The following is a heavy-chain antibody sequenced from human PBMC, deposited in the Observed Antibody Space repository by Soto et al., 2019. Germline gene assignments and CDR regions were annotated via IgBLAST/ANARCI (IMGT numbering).Heavy chain of an antibody. D-gene: IGHD3-10*01. Sequence: SETLSLTCTVSGGSISSYYWSWIRQPPGKGLEWIGYIYYSGSTNYNPSLKSRVTISVDTSKNQFSLKLSSVTAADTAVYYCARHFYGSGSYLGFDPGGQGTLVTVSS. CDR3: ARHFYGSGSYLGFDP. J-gene: IGHJ5*02. CDR1: GGSISSYY. V-gene: IGHV4-59*08. CDR2: IYYSGST.